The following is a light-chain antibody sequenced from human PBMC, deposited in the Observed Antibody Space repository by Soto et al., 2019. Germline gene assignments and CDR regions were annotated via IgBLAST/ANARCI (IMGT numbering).Light chain of an antibody. V-gene: IGKV3-20*01. CDR1: QSVSRDY. Sequence: EIVLTQSPDTLSLSPVERATLSFRASQSVSRDYLVWYQQKPGQAPRLLIYGASSRATGIPDRFSGSGSGTDFTLTISRLEPEDFAVYYCQQYVSSPPWTFGQGTKVDIK. J-gene: IGKJ1*01. CDR3: QQYVSSPPWT. CDR2: GAS.